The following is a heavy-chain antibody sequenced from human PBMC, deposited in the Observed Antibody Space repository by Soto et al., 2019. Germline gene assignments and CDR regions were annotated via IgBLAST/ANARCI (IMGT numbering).Heavy chain of an antibody. CDR3: ARDHYYGSGSYLYY. CDR1: GFTFSSYG. D-gene: IGHD3-10*01. CDR2: IWYDGSNK. Sequence: HPGGSLRLSCAASGFTFSSYGMHWVRQAPGKGLEWVAVIWYDGSNKYYADSVKGRFTISRDNSKNTLYLQMNSLRAEDTAVYYCARDHYYGSGSYLYYWGQGTLVTVSS. V-gene: IGHV3-33*01. J-gene: IGHJ4*02.